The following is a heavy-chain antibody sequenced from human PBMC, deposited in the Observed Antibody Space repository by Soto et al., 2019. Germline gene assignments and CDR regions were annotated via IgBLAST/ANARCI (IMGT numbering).Heavy chain of an antibody. CDR3: TRDRSSHGIAVAGKIPDPFAR. V-gene: IGHV1-46*03. Sequence: ASVKVSCKGCGYSFTSYCMHWVRQPPGQWLQWVGIINPGGGSRIYAQKFQGRVTMXRYASTSTFYSELSTMRSEEAAVYYCTRDRSSHGIAVAGKIPDPFARGGQGTAVTAAS. CDR1: GYSFTSYC. J-gene: IGHJ6*02. CDR2: INPGGGSR. D-gene: IGHD6-19*01.